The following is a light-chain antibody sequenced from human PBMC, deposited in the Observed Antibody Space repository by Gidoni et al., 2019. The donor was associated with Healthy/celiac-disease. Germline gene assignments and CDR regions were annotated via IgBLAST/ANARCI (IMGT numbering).Light chain of an antibody. CDR2: DAS. V-gene: IGKV1-33*01. CDR1: QDISNY. CDR3: QQYGNLPPNT. J-gene: IGKJ4*01. Sequence: DIQMTQSPSSLSASVGDRVTITCQASQDISNYLNWYQQKPGKAPKLLIYDASNLETGVPSRFSGSGSGTDFTFTISSLQPEDIATYYCQQYGNLPPNTFGGXTKVEIK.